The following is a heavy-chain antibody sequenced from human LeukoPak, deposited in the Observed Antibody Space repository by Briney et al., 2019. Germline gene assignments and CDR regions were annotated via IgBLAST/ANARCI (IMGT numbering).Heavy chain of an antibody. CDR2: IIPILGIA. V-gene: IGHV1-69*04. CDR3: ARERWFYCSGGSCPAPVPGETDNWFDP. J-gene: IGHJ5*02. Sequence: SVKVSCKASGGTFSSYAISWVRQAPGQGLEWMGRIIPILGIANYAQKFQGRVTITADKSTSTAYMELSSLRSEDTAVYYCARERWFYCSGGSCPAPVPGETDNWFDPWGQGTLVTVSP. CDR1: GGTFSSYA. D-gene: IGHD2-15*01.